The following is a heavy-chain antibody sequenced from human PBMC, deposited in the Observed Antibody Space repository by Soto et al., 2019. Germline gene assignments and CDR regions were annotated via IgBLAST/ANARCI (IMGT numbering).Heavy chain of an antibody. D-gene: IGHD5-18*01. J-gene: IGHJ4*02. Sequence: PGGSLRLSCSASGFSFSSHGMHWVLQAPGKGLEWVTVIWYDGSNKYYADSGKGRFTISRDNSKNTLFLQMNSLRGEDTVTYYCARGNGHNNGRIDYWGQGILVPVSS. CDR1: GFSFSSHG. V-gene: IGHV3-33*01. CDR3: ARGNGHNNGRIDY. CDR2: IWYDGSNK.